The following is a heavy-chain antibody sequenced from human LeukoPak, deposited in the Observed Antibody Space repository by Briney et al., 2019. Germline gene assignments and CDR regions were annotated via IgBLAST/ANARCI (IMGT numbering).Heavy chain of an antibody. CDR1: GGTFSSYA. CDR2: IIPIFGTA. CDR3: ASRGYSGYEKTTVY. J-gene: IGHJ4*02. D-gene: IGHD5-12*01. Sequence: GSSVKVSCKASGGTFSSYAISWVRQAPGQGLEWMGRIIPIFGTANYAQKFQGRVTITTNESTSTAYMELSSLRSEDTAVYYCASRGYSGYEKTTVYWGQGTLVTVSS. V-gene: IGHV1-69*05.